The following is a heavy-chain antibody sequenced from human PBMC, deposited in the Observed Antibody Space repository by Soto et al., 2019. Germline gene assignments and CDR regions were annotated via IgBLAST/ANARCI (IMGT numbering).Heavy chain of an antibody. D-gene: IGHD3-10*01. V-gene: IGHV5-51*01. CDR2: IFTRDSET. J-gene: IGHJ5*02. CDR1: GHLFNNYC. CDR3: ARGYFDSGHGYDL. Sequence: PGESLKISCKGPGHLFNNYCIGWVLQTPGKGLEWMGLIFTRDSETKTSPSFQGHVSFSVDNSINTVYLQWTSLKTTDTGIYFCARGYFDSGHGYDLWGQGTLVTVSS.